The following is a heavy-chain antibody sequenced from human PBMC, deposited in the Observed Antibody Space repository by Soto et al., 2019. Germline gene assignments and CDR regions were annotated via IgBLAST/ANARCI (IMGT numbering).Heavy chain of an antibody. V-gene: IGHV6-1*01. CDR3: TRGWGMAV. J-gene: IGHJ6*02. CDR1: GDSVSSDTTI. Sequence: KQSQTLSLTCAISGDSVSSDTTIWNWIRQSPSRGLEWLGRTYYRSKWYSDYALSVRSRITINPDTSKNQFSLQLNSVTPEDTAVYYCTRGWGMAVWGQGTTVTVSS. D-gene: IGHD3-16*01. CDR2: TYYRSKWYS.